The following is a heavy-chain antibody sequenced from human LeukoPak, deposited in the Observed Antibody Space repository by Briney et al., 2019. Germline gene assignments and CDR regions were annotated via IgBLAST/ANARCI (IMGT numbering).Heavy chain of an antibody. D-gene: IGHD5-24*01. CDR1: GFTFSSYA. V-gene: IGHV3-30-3*01. CDR2: ISYDGSNK. J-gene: IGHJ4*02. CDR3: AKEMATMSSHFDY. Sequence: PGGSLGLSCAASGFTFSSYAMHWVRQAPGKGLEWVAVISYDGSNKYYADSVKGRFTISRDNSKNTLYLQMNSLRAEDTAVYYCAKEMATMSSHFDYWGQGTLVTVSS.